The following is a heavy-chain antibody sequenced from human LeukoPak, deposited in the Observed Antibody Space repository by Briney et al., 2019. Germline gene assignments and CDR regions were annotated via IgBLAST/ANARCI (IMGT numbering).Heavy chain of an antibody. Sequence: GGSLRLSCAASGFTFSSYAMSWVRQAPGKGLEWVSTFSGYGGSTYYADSVKGRFTISRDNSKNTLYLQMNSLRAEDTAVYYCAKDRDSGSGYYTWGLFDAWGQGTLVTVSS. J-gene: IGHJ5*02. D-gene: IGHD3-10*01. V-gene: IGHV3-23*01. CDR2: FSGYGGST. CDR1: GFTFSSYA. CDR3: AKDRDSGSGYYTWGLFDA.